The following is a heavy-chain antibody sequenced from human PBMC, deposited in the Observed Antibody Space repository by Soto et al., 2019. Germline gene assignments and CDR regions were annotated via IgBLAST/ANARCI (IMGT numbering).Heavy chain of an antibody. CDR3: ARFCQLWIIGDENWFDP. J-gene: IGHJ5*02. CDR1: GGTFSSYA. Sequence: QVQLVQSGAEVKKPGSSVKVSCKASGGTFSSYAISWVRQAPGQGLAWMGGVIPIFGTANYAQKFQGRVTITADESTSTACMELSSLRSEDTAVYYCARFCQLWIIGDENWFDPWGQGTLVTVSS. CDR2: VIPIFGTA. D-gene: IGHD5-18*01. V-gene: IGHV1-69*01.